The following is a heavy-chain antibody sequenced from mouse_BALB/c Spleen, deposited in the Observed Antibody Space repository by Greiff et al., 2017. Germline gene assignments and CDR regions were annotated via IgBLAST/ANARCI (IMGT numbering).Heavy chain of an antibody. V-gene: IGHV1S81*02. Sequence: VQLQQSGAELVKPGASVKLSCKASGYTFTSYWMHWVKQRPGQGLEWIGEINPSNGRTNYNEKFKSKATLTVDKSSSTAYMQLSSLTSEDSAVYYCARPYYDYDAGYYYAMDYWGQGTSVTVSS. CDR1: GYTFTSYW. D-gene: IGHD2-4*01. CDR3: ARPYYDYDAGYYYAMDY. J-gene: IGHJ4*01. CDR2: INPSNGRT.